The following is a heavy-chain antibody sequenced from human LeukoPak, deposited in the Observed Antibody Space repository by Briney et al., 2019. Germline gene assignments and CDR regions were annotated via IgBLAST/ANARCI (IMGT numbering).Heavy chain of an antibody. CDR2: VSYDGSNK. V-gene: IGHV3-30*19. J-gene: IGHJ4*02. CDR3: ARSRVVTALHSYYFDY. D-gene: IGHD2-21*02. Sequence: GGSLRLSCAASGFTFSSYGMHWVRQAPGKGLEWVAVVSYDGSNKYYADSVKGRFTISRDNSKNTLYLQMNSLRPEDTAVYYCARSRVVTALHSYYFDYWGQGSLVTVSS. CDR1: GFTFSSYG.